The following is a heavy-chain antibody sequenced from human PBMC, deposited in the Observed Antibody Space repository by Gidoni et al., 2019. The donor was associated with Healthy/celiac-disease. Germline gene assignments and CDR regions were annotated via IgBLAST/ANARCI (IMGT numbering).Heavy chain of an antibody. CDR3: ARAPPPYSSSRGGAFDI. V-gene: IGHV3-11*06. CDR1: GFTFSDYY. J-gene: IGHJ3*02. D-gene: IGHD6-13*01. Sequence: QVQLVESGGGLVKPGGSLRLSCAASGFTFSDYYMSWIRQAPGKGLEWVSYISSSSSYTNYADSVKGRFTISRDNAKNSLYLQMNSLRAEDTAVYYCARAPPPYSSSRGGAFDIWGQGTMVTVSS. CDR2: ISSSSSYT.